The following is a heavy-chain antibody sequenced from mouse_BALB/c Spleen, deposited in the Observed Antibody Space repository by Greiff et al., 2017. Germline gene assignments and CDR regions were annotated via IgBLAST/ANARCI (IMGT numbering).Heavy chain of an antibody. Sequence: EVKVEESGGGLVKPGGSLKLSCAASGFTFSDYYMYWVRQTPEKRLEWVETISDGGSYTYYPDSVKGRFTISRDNAKNNLYLQMSSLKSEDTAMYYCAREGGYYGNDYWGQGTTLTVSS. D-gene: IGHD2-1*01. CDR1: GFTFSDYY. CDR2: ISDGGSYT. J-gene: IGHJ2*01. V-gene: IGHV5-4*02. CDR3: AREGGYYGNDY.